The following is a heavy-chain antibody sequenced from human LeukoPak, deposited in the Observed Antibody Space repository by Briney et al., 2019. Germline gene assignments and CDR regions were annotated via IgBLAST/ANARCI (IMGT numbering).Heavy chain of an antibody. V-gene: IGHV3-21*01. CDR2: ISSSSSTI. CDR3: ARDYGGNSNKVLDY. Sequence: PGGSLRLSCVTSGITFSRYSMNWVRQAPGKGLEWVSSISSSSSTIYYADSVKGRFTISRDNAKNSLYLQMNSLRAEDTAVYYCARDYGGNSNKVLDYWGQGTLVTVSS. J-gene: IGHJ4*02. CDR1: GITFSRYS. D-gene: IGHD4-23*01.